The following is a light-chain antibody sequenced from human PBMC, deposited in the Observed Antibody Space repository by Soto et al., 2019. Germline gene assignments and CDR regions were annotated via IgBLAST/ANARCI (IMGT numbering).Light chain of an antibody. CDR3: QQYRT. Sequence: EIVLTQSPGTLSLSPGERATLSCRASQSVSSSYLAWYQQKPGQAPRLLIFGASSRATAIPDRFSGSGSGTDFTLTISRLEPEDFAVYYCQQYRTFGQGTKVDIK. J-gene: IGKJ1*01. CDR2: GAS. CDR1: QSVSSSY. V-gene: IGKV3-20*01.